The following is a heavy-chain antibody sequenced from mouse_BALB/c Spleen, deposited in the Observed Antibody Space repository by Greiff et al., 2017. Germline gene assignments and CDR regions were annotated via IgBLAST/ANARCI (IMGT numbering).Heavy chain of an antibody. CDR3: TREGGNYPLYAMDY. Sequence: EVQRVESGGGLVKPGGSLKLSCAASGFTFSSYTMSWVRQTPEKRLEWVATISSGGSYTYYPDSVKGRFTISRDNAKNTLYLQMSSLKSEDTAMYYCTREGGNYPLYAMDYWGQGTSVTVSS. CDR1: GFTFSSYT. D-gene: IGHD2-1*01. J-gene: IGHJ4*01. CDR2: ISSGGSYT. V-gene: IGHV5-6-4*01.